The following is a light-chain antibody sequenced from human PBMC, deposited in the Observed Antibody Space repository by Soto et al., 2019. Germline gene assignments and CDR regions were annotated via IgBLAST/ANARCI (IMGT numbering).Light chain of an antibody. CDR2: STS. V-gene: IGLV7-43*01. Sequence: QAVVTQEPSLTVSPGGTVTLTCASSTGAVTSGYYANWFQQQPGQAPRALISSTSNKHSWTPARFSGSLLGGKAALTLSGVQPEDEAEYYCLLFYRDAGVFGGGTQLTVL. J-gene: IGLJ3*02. CDR3: LLFYRDAGV. CDR1: TGAVTSGYY.